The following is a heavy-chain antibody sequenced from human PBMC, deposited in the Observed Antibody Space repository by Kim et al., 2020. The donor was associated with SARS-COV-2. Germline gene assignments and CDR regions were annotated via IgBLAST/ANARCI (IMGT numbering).Heavy chain of an antibody. J-gene: IGHJ5*02. CDR1: GGSISSSNW. CDR3: ASIAVAGSDWFDP. D-gene: IGHD6-19*01. CDR2: IYHSGST. V-gene: IGHV4-4*02. Sequence: SETLSLTCAVSGGSISSSNWWSWVRQPPGKGLEWIGEIYHSGSTNYNPSLKSRVTISVDKSKNQFSLKLSSVTAADTAVYYCASIAVAGSDWFDPWGQGTLVTVSS.